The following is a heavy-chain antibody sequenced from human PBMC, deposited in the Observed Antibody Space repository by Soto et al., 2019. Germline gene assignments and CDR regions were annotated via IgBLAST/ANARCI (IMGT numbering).Heavy chain of an antibody. CDR2: INHSGST. Sequence: QVQLQQWGAGLLKPSETLSLTCAVYGGSFSGYYWSWIRQPPGKGLEWIGEINHSGSTNYNPSLKSRVTNAVATSKNHCSLKLSSVTAADTAVYYCARGRRTYYGSGRYYAQGWFDPWGQGTLVTVSS. D-gene: IGHD3-10*01. J-gene: IGHJ5*02. V-gene: IGHV4-34*01. CDR3: ARGRRTYYGSGRYYAQGWFDP. CDR1: GGSFSGYY.